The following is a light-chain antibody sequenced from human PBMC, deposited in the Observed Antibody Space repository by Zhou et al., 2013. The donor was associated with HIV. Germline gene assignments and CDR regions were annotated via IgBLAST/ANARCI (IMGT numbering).Light chain of an antibody. V-gene: IGKV1-8*01. CDR1: QGIGNY. CDR2: GAS. J-gene: IGKJ4*01. Sequence: IQMTQSPSSLSASTGDRVTITCRASQGIGNYLAWYQQKPGKPPKLLISGASTLQVGVPSRFIGDGSGTSFTLTITCLQSEDFATYYCQQYYNSPLTFGGGTKVEI. CDR3: QQYYNSPLT.